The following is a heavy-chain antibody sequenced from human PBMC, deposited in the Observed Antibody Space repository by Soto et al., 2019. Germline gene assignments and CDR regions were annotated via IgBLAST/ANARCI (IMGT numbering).Heavy chain of an antibody. V-gene: IGHV1-69*01. CDR2: IIPIPGTA. D-gene: IGHD2-2*01. Sequence: QVQLVQSGAEVKKPGSSVKVSCKASGGTFGSYAISWVRQAPGQGLEWMGGIIPIPGTANYAHKFQGRVTIGAEESTSTAYMELSSLRSEDTAVYYCARSQGSSTSLEIYYYYYYGMDVWGQGTRVTASS. J-gene: IGHJ6*02. CDR3: ARSQGSSTSLEIYYYYYYGMDV. CDR1: GGTFGSYA.